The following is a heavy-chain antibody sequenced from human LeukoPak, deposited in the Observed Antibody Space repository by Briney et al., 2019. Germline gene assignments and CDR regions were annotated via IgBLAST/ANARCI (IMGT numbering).Heavy chain of an antibody. CDR1: GGSISSSSYY. V-gene: IGHV4-39*07. D-gene: IGHD3-3*01. Sequence: SETLSLTCTVSGGSISSSSYYWGWVRQPPGKGLEWIGSIYYSGSTYYNPSLKSRVTISVDTSKNRFSLKLSSVTAADTAVYYCARWYYDFWSGYYPLSIDYWGQGTLVTVSS. CDR3: ARWYYDFWSGYYPLSIDY. CDR2: IYYSGST. J-gene: IGHJ4*02.